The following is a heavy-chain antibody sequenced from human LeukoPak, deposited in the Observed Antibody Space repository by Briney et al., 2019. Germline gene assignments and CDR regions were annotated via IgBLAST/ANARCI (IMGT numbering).Heavy chain of an antibody. CDR2: MDHSGST. V-gene: IGHV4-59*11. CDR1: GGSISSHC. CDR3: ARSSPSWGYYYGMDV. J-gene: IGHJ6*02. Sequence: SETLSLTCTVSGGSISSHCWTWLRQGPGKGLEWIGYMDHSGSTNYNPSLKSRVTISVDTSKNQFSLKLSSVTAADTAVYYCARSSPSWGYYYGMDVWGQGTKVTVSS. D-gene: IGHD2-2*01.